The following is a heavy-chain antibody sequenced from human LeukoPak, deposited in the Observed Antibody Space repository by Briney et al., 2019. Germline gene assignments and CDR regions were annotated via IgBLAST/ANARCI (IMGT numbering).Heavy chain of an antibody. J-gene: IGHJ4*02. D-gene: IGHD3-3*01. CDR2: IKSDGSNT. CDR1: GFTFSSYW. V-gene: IGHV3-74*01. Sequence: GGSLRLSCAASGFTFSSYWMHWVRQAPGKGLVWVSRIKSDGSNTNYADSVKGRFTISRDNAKDTLHLQMNSLRAEDTAVYYCARGGYYGSGRYYFDSWGQGTLVTVSS. CDR3: ARGGYYGSGRYYFDS.